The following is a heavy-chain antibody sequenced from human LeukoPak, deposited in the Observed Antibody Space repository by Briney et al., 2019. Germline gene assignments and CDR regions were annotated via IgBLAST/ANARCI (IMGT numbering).Heavy chain of an antibody. CDR1: GFTFSSYS. V-gene: IGHV3-48*01. Sequence: QSGGSLRLSCAASGFTFSSYSMNWVRQAPGKGLEWVSYISSSSSTIYYADSVKGQFTISRDNAKNSLYLQMNSLRAEDTAVYYCARGKVSSSWFQPDYYYYMDVWGKGTTVTVSS. J-gene: IGHJ6*03. CDR2: ISSSSSTI. D-gene: IGHD6-13*01. CDR3: ARGKVSSSWFQPDYYYYMDV.